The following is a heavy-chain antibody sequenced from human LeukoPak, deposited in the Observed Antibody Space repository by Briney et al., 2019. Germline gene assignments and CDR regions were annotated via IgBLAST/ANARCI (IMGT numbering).Heavy chain of an antibody. Sequence: ASMKVSCKASGYTFTSYGISWVRQAPGQGLEWMGWISAYNGNTNYAQKLQGRVTMTTDTSTSTAYMELRSLRSDDTAVYYCARVPRTLWFGDLNDNWFDPWGQGTLVTVSS. J-gene: IGHJ5*02. V-gene: IGHV1-18*01. D-gene: IGHD3-10*01. CDR3: ARVPRTLWFGDLNDNWFDP. CDR2: ISAYNGNT. CDR1: GYTFTSYG.